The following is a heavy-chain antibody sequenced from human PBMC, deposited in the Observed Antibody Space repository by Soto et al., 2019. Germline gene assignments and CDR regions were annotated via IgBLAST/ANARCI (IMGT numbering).Heavy chain of an antibody. CDR3: VRSGDNYNLLDY. D-gene: IGHD4-4*01. Sequence: RGSLLLCCASSVFTLSDQYMSWIRQAPGKGLEWIGYSSNSGSFTRYADSVKGRFSISRDNAKNSLYLQINSLRGDDTAIYYCVRSGDNYNLLDYWGQGTTVTVSS. V-gene: IGHV3-11*06. J-gene: IGHJ4*02. CDR1: VFTLSDQY. CDR2: SSNSGSFT.